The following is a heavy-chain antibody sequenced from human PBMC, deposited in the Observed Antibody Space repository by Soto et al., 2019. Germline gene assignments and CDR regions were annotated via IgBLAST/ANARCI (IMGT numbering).Heavy chain of an antibody. CDR2: VSAGGDMT. CDR3: ARGDRGGSGSPASYYYSGLDV. D-gene: IGHD3-10*01. J-gene: IGHJ6*02. Sequence: GGSLRLSCAASGFTFSSYAMSWVRQAPGKGLEWVSSVSAGGDMTYYSDSVKGRFTISRDNSNNALFLQMNSLRAEDTALYYCARGDRGGSGSPASYYYSGLDVWGQGTTVIVSS. CDR1: GFTFSSYA. V-gene: IGHV3-23*01.